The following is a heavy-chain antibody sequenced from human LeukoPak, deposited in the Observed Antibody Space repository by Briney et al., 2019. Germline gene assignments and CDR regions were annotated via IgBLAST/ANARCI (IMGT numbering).Heavy chain of an antibody. CDR2: MIPIFGTA. CDR3: ARVYCSSTSCPQYYYYGMDV. J-gene: IGHJ6*04. CDR1: GGTFSSYA. D-gene: IGHD2-2*01. V-gene: IGHV1-69*13. Sequence: SVKVSCKASGGTFSSYAISWVRQAPGQGLEWMGGMIPIFGTANYAQKFQGRVTITADESTSTAYMELSSLRSEDTAVYYCARVYCSSTSCPQYYYYGMDVWGKGTPVTVSS.